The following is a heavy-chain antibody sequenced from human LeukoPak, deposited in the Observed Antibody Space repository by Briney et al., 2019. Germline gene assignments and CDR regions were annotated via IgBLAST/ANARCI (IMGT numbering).Heavy chain of an antibody. V-gene: IGHV3-30*18. CDR3: AKDGSGDGVY. D-gene: IGHD2-21*01. CDR2: ISYDGSNK. J-gene: IGHJ4*02. CDR1: GFTFSSYG. Sequence: PGRSLRLSCAAPGFTFSSYGMHWVRQAPGKGLEWVAVISYDGSNKYYADSVKGRFTISRDNSKNTLYLQMNSLRVEDTAVYYCAKDGSGDGVYWGQGTLVTVSS.